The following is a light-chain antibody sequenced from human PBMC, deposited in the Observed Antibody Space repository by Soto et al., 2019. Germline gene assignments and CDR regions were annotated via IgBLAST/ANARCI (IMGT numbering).Light chain of an antibody. CDR1: QTVSRNY. CDR3: QHDGNSPRIT. V-gene: IGKV3-20*01. CDR2: DAS. J-gene: IGKJ3*01. Sequence: EIVLTQSPGTLSLSPGERATLSCRASQTVSRNYLAWYEQKPGQAPRLLIYDASSRATGIPGRFSGSVSGTDFTLTISSLEPEDFSVYYCQHDGNSPRITFGPGTKVDI.